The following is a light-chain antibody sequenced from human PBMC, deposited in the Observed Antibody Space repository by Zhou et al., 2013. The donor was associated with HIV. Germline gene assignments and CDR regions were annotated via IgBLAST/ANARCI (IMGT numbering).Light chain of an antibody. J-gene: IGKJ5*01. CDR1: QSVSSY. Sequence: ETVLTQSPATLSVSPGERATLSCRASQSVSSYLAWYQQKPGQAPRLLIYDASNRATGIPARFSGSGSGTDFTLTISSLEPEDFAVYYCQQFDGSPPIIFGPGTRLDIK. V-gene: IGKV3-11*01. CDR2: DAS. CDR3: QQFDGSPPII.